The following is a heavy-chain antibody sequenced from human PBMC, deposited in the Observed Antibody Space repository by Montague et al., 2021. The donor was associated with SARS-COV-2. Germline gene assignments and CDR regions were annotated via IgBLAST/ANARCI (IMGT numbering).Heavy chain of an antibody. V-gene: IGHV4-39*01. CDR2: IYYSGST. CDR1: GGSIRTSSYY. J-gene: IGHJ4*02. D-gene: IGHD2-21*01. Sequence: SETLSLTCTVSGGSIRTSSYYWGWIRQPPGKGLDCIGSIYYSGSTYYNPSLKSRVTISVDTSKNQFSLKLSSVTAADTAVYYCAGSVVIVALNYFDYWGQGTLVTVSS. CDR3: AGSVVIVALNYFDY.